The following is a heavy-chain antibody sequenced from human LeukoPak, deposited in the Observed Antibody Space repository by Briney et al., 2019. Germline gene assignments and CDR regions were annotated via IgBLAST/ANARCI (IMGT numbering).Heavy chain of an antibody. CDR1: GGSISSYY. V-gene: IGHV4-59*01. Sequence: SETLSLTCTVSGGSISSYYWSWIRQPPGKGLEWIGYIYYSGSTNYNPPLKSRVTISVDTSKNQFSLKLSSVTAADTAVYYCARVGYSSGWYFFDSWGQGTLVTVSS. CDR2: IYYSGST. J-gene: IGHJ4*02. CDR3: ARVGYSSGWYFFDS. D-gene: IGHD6-19*01.